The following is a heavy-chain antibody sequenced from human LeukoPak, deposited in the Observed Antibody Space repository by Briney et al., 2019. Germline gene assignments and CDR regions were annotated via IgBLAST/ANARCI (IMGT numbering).Heavy chain of an antibody. J-gene: IGHJ6*03. V-gene: IGHV1-18*01. CDR2: ISAYNGNT. Sequence: ASVKVSCKASGYSFTSYGITWVRQAPGQGLEWMGWISAYNGNTKYAQKLQGRVTMTTDTSTSTAYIELRSLRSDDTAVYYCARGPIIDIAIVPAAVEYYYMDVWGKGTTVTVSS. CDR1: GYSFTSYG. D-gene: IGHD2-2*01. CDR3: ARGPIIDIAIVPAAVEYYYMDV.